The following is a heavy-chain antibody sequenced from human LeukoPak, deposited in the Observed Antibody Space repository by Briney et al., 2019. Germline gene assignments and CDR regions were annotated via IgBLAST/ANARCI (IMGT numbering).Heavy chain of an antibody. CDR1: GYSFTDYY. J-gene: IGHJ4*02. CDR2: INPNSGGT. V-gene: IGHV1-2*02. Sequence: GASVKGSCKASGYSFTDYYLYWVRQAPGQGLEWMGWINPNSGGTNYAQKFQGRVTITRDTSISTAYMELSGLRSDDTAVYYCARDGPSVMVDFDYWGQGTLVTVSS. D-gene: IGHD5-18*01. CDR3: ARDGPSVMVDFDY.